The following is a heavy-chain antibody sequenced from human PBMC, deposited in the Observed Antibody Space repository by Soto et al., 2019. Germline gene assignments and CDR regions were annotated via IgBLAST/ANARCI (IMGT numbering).Heavy chain of an antibody. CDR3: ARGVDYYATSGYFSFDS. CDR1: GGSFHNFY. CDR2: VHYSGST. V-gene: IGHV4-59*01. J-gene: IGHJ4*02. Sequence: QVQLQGSGPRLVKPSETLSLTCNLSGGSFHNFYWLWIRQPPGKGLEWVGQVHYSGSTNYSPSLTSRATISLDTSKRQLSLQLRSVTAADTAMSFCARGVDYYATSGYFSFDSWGQGIPVTVSS. D-gene: IGHD3-16*01.